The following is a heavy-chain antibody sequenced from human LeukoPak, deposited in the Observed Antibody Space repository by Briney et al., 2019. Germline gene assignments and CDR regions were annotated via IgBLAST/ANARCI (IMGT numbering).Heavy chain of an antibody. D-gene: IGHD3-10*01. Sequence: GGSLRLSCAASGFTFSSYAMSWVRQAPGKGLEWVSAISGSGGSTYCADSVKGRFTISRDNSKNTLYLQMNSLRAEDTAVYYCANGLLWFGELSYYFDYWGQGTLVTVSS. CDR3: ANGLLWFGELSYYFDY. CDR1: GFTFSSYA. J-gene: IGHJ4*02. CDR2: ISGSGGST. V-gene: IGHV3-23*01.